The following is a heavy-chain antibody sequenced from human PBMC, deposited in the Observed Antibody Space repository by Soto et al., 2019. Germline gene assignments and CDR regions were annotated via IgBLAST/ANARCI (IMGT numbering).Heavy chain of an antibody. CDR1: GFMFSAYW. CDR3: ARDFYGGYTYGPGDY. Sequence: GGSLRLSCAASGFMFSAYWMSWVRQAPGKGLEWVANIHGDGGKIYYVDSVKGRFTISRDNAKRSLYLQMNSLRAEDTAVYYCARDFYGGYTYGPGDYWGQGALVTVSS. V-gene: IGHV3-7*01. D-gene: IGHD5-18*01. CDR2: IHGDGGKI. J-gene: IGHJ4*02.